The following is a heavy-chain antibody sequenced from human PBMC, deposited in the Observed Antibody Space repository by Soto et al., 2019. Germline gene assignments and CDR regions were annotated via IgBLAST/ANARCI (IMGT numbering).Heavy chain of an antibody. V-gene: IGHV3-23*01. CDR1: GFTFSSHV. CDR3: ARGPRAPPPHDYGMDV. Sequence: GGSLRLPCAASGFTFSSHVMNWVRQAPGKGLEWVAAISGGGGTTYYGDSVEGRFTMSRDNSKNTLYLQMNSLRADDTAVYYCARGPRAPPPHDYGMDVWGQGTTVTVSS. CDR2: ISGGGGTT. J-gene: IGHJ6*02.